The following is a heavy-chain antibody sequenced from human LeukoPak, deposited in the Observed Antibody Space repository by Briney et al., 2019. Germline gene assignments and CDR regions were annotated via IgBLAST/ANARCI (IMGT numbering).Heavy chain of an antibody. Sequence: SETLSLTCNASGVPINTGGYYWHWVRQHPGKGLEWIGSIYFTGAPNYNPSFKCRVIISTDTSKNQFSLQLSSVTAADTAVYYCANSPGGFQWLDPWGQGTLVTVSS. J-gene: IGHJ5*02. CDR2: IYFTGAP. CDR1: GVPINTGGYY. CDR3: ANSPGGFQWLDP. V-gene: IGHV4-31*03. D-gene: IGHD3-16*01.